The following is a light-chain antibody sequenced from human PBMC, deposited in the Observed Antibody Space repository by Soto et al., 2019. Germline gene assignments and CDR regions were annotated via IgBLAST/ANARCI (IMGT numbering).Light chain of an antibody. Sequence: DIQLPQSPSYLSEPVGDRVTITCRASQSVSSSLNWYQQKSGKAPKLLISAASSLESGVPPRFSGSGSGTDFTLTITSLQPEDFATYYCQQSHSIPWTFGQGTKV. CDR3: QQSHSIPWT. CDR2: AAS. V-gene: IGKV1-39*01. J-gene: IGKJ1*01. CDR1: QSVSSS.